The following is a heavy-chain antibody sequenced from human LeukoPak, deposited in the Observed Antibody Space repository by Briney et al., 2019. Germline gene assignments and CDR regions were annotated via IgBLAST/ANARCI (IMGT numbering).Heavy chain of an antibody. D-gene: IGHD2-2*01. CDR1: GFTFSSYA. CDR3: AKVGWASWAPYYFDY. V-gene: IGHV3-23*01. CDR2: VSGSGTST. J-gene: IGHJ4*02. Sequence: GGSLRLSCAASGFTFSSYAMGWVRQAPGKGLEWVSDVSGSGTSTNYADSVKGRLTISRDNSKNTLYLQMNNLRADDTAVYYCAKVGWASWAPYYFDYWGQGTLVTVSS.